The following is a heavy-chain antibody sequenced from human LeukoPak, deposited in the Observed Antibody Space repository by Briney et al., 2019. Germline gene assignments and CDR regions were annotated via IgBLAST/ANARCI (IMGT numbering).Heavy chain of an antibody. V-gene: IGHV3-7*04. D-gene: IGHD3-3*01. CDR3: ARGVVSAIKFFDY. CDR2: IGQDGSEK. CDR1: GFTSSSYW. Sequence: GGSLRLSCAASGFTSSSYWMSWVRQAPGKGLEWVASIGQDGSEKYYVDSVKGRFTISRDNAKNSLYLQMNSLRAEDTAVYYCARGVVSAIKFFDYWGQGTLVTVSS. J-gene: IGHJ4*01.